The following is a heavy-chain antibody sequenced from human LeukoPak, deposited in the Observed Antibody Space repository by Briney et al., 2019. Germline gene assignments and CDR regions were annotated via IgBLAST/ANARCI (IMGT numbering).Heavy chain of an antibody. J-gene: IGHJ4*02. D-gene: IGHD4-23*01. CDR1: GFTFSNYE. CDR3: ARGTTVVSFFDY. Sequence: GGSLRLSCAASGFTFSNYEMNWVRQAPGKGLEWVSYISSSGSTIYYADSVKGRFTNSRDNAKNSLYLQMNSLRAEDTAVYYCARGTTVVSFFDYWGQGTLVTVSS. V-gene: IGHV3-48*03. CDR2: ISSSGSTI.